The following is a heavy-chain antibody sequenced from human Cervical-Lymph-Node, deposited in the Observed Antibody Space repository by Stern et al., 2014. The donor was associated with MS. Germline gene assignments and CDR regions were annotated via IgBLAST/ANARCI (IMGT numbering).Heavy chain of an antibody. CDR2: VSHSGSA. Sequence: VQLVESGPGLVKPSQTLSLTCTVSGDSISNGHYYWSWIRQPPGKGLEWIGYVSHSGSAYYNPSLKSRVTISMDTSKNQFSLEVTSLTAADTAVYYCAKDYLGSFDIDSWGQGTLVTVSS. V-gene: IGHV4-30-4*01. J-gene: IGHJ4*02. D-gene: IGHD2/OR15-2a*01. CDR1: GDSISNGHYY. CDR3: AKDYLGSFDIDS.